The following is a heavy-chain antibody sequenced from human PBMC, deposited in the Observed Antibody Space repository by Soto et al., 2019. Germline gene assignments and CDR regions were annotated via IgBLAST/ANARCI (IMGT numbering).Heavy chain of an antibody. CDR2: IYYSGST. CDR1: GGSISSYY. CDR3: ARSGYYPYGMDV. V-gene: IGHV4-59*01. D-gene: IGHD3-3*01. Sequence: SETLSLTCTVSGGSISSYYWSWIRQPPGKGLEWIGYIYYSGSTNYNPSFKSRVTISVDTSKNQFSLKLSSVTAADTAVYYCARSGYYPYGMDVWGQGTTVTVSS. J-gene: IGHJ6*02.